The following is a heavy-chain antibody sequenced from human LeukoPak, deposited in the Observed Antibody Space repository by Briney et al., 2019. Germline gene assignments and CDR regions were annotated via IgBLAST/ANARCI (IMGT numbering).Heavy chain of an antibody. D-gene: IGHD3-16*01. V-gene: IGHV3-11*01. CDR1: GFTFSDYY. J-gene: IGHJ3*02. Sequence: GGSPRLSCAASGFTFSDYYMSWIRQAPGKGLEWVSYISSSGSTIYYADSVKGRFTISRDNSKNTLYVQMNSLRAEDTAVYYCAKGGTFGDFWGRGAFDIWGQGTMVTVSS. CDR3: AKGGTFGDFWGRGAFDI. CDR2: ISSSGSTI.